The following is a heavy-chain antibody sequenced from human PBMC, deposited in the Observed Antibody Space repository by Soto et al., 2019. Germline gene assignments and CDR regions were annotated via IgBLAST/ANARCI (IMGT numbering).Heavy chain of an antibody. CDR2: INAGNGNT. D-gene: IGHD6-19*01. CDR3: ARVGRILVGYSSGWYVSRGYDYYYMDV. CDR1: GYTFTSYA. V-gene: IGHV1-3*01. Sequence: ASVKVSCKASGYTFTSYAMHWVRQAPGQRLEWMGWINAGNGNTKYSLKFQGRVAITRDTSASTAYMELSSLRSEDTAVYYCARVGRILVGYSSGWYVSRGYDYYYMDVWGKGTTVTVS. J-gene: IGHJ6*03.